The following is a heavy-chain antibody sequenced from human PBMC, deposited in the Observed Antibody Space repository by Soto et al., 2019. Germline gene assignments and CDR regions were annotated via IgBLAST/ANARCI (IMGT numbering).Heavy chain of an antibody. CDR1: GFTFSSNW. CDR2: INSDGSIT. V-gene: IGHV3-74*01. D-gene: IGHD6-13*01. CDR3: ARGSSSWYVSFDY. J-gene: IGHJ4*02. Sequence: GGSLRLSCAASGFTFSSNWMHWVRQAPGKGLVWVSRINSDGSITSYADSVKGQFTISRDKAKNTLYLQMNSLRAEDTAVYYCARGSSSWYVSFDYWGQGTLVTVSS.